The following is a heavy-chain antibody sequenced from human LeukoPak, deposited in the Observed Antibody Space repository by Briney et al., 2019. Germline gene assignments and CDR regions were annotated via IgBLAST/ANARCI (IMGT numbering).Heavy chain of an antibody. CDR3: AELGITMIGGV. V-gene: IGHV3-48*03. CDR2: ISSSGSTI. D-gene: IGHD3-10*02. J-gene: IGHJ6*04. Sequence: GGSLRLSCAASGFTFSSYEMHWVRQAPGKGLEWVSYISSSGSTIYYADSVKGRFTISRDNAKTSLYLQMNRLRADDTAVYYCAELGITMIGGVWGKGTTVTISS. CDR1: GFTFSSYE.